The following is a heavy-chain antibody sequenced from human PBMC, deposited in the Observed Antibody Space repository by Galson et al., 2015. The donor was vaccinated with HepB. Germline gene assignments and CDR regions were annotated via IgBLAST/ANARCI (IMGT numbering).Heavy chain of an antibody. D-gene: IGHD3-3*01. CDR3: ATCPYDFWSGPPYYYDGMDV. Sequence: SVKVSCKVSGYTLTDLSMHWVRQAPGKGLEWMGGFDREDGGTNYAQKFQGRFTMTEDTSTNTSYLELSSLRSEDTAVYYCATCPYDFWSGPPYYYDGMDVWGQGTTVTVSS. CDR1: GYTLTDLS. CDR2: FDREDGGT. V-gene: IGHV1-24*01. J-gene: IGHJ6*02.